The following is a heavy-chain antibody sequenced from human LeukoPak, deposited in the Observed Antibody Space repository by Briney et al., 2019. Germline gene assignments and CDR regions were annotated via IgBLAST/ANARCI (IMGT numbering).Heavy chain of an antibody. CDR3: ARDYQMSGTYSYYFDY. CDR2: IYYSGIT. Sequence: PSETLSLTCTVSGGCISRYYWRWIRQPPGKGLEWIGYIYYSGITNYNPSLKSRVTISVDTSKNQFSLKLSSVTAADTAMYYCARDYQMSGTYSYYFDYWGQGTLVTVSS. CDR1: GGCISRYY. D-gene: IGHD1-26*01. J-gene: IGHJ4*02. V-gene: IGHV4-59*01.